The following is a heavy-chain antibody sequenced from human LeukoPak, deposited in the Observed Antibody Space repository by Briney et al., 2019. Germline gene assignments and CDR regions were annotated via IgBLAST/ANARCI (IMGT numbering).Heavy chain of an antibody. CDR1: GGSISSYY. CDR3: ARGQMYCSSTSCPFDY. Sequence: SETLSLTCTVSGGSISSYYWGWIRQPPGKGLEWIGSIYYSGSTYYNPSLKSRVTISVDTSKNQFSLQLNSVTPEDTAVYSCARGQMYCSSTSCPFDYWGQGTLVTVSS. J-gene: IGHJ4*02. V-gene: IGHV4-39*01. D-gene: IGHD2-2*01. CDR2: IYYSGST.